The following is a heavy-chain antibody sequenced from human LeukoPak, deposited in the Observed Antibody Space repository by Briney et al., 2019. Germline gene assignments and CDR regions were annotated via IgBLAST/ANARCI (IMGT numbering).Heavy chain of an antibody. CDR2: IYTSGTT. D-gene: IGHD3-10*01. CDR1: GGSISSSNYY. J-gene: IGHJ4*02. Sequence: SQTLSLTCTVSGGSISSSNYYWSWIRQPAGKGLEWIGRIYTSGTTNYNPSLKSRVTISIDTSKNQFSLKLSSVTAADTAVYYCARDRYYYGSGSYLFDYWGQGTLVTVSS. CDR3: ARDRYYYGSGSYLFDY. V-gene: IGHV4-61*02.